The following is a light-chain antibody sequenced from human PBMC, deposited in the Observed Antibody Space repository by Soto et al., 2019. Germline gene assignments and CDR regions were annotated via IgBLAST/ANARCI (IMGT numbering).Light chain of an antibody. Sequence: EIVLTQSPGTLSLSPGERATLSCRASQSVSSDLAWYQQKFGQAPRLLIYSASLRATGIPDTFSGHGSGTDFTLTISRLEPEDVAVDDCHQYGSSPDTFGQGTKLEIK. J-gene: IGKJ2*01. CDR1: QSVSSD. CDR3: HQYGSSPDT. CDR2: SAS. V-gene: IGKV3-20*01.